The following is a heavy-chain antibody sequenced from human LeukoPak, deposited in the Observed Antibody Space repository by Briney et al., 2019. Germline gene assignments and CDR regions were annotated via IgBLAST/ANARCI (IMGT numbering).Heavy chain of an antibody. D-gene: IGHD1-26*01. V-gene: IGHV4-4*09. CDR2: IYTSGST. CDR3: ARDNYSGNDY. CDR1: GGSISSYY. Sequence: SETLSLTCTVSGGSISSYYWSWIRQPPGKGLEWIGYIYTSGSTNYNPSLKSRVTISVDTSKNQFSLKLSSVTAADTAVYYCARDNYSGNDYWGQGTLVTVSS. J-gene: IGHJ4*02.